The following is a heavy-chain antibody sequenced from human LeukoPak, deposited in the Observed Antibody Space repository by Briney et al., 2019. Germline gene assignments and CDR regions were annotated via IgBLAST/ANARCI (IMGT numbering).Heavy chain of an antibody. D-gene: IGHD4-4*01. CDR2: INHSGST. CDR3: ARVGGMTTINNAAFDI. CDR1: GGSFSGYY. J-gene: IGHJ3*02. Sequence: SETLSLTCAVYGGSFSGYYWSWIRQPPGKGLEWIGEINHSGSTNYNPSLKSRVTISVDTSKNQFSLKLTSVTAADTAIYYCARVGGMTTINNAAFDIWGQGTMVTVSS. V-gene: IGHV4-34*01.